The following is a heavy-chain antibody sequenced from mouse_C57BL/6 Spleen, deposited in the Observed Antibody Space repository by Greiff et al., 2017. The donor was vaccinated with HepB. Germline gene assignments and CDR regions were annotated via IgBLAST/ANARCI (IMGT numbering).Heavy chain of an antibody. CDR1: GFSLTSYG. Sequence: QVQLKQSGPGLVQPSQRLSITCTVSGFSLTSYGVHWVRQSPGKGLEWLGVIWSGGSTDYNAAFISRLSISKDNSKSQVFFKMNSLQADDTAIYYCARIYYGYDGLFAYWGQGTLVTVSA. CDR3: ARIYYGYDGLFAY. J-gene: IGHJ3*01. CDR2: IWSGGST. D-gene: IGHD2-2*01. V-gene: IGHV2-2*01.